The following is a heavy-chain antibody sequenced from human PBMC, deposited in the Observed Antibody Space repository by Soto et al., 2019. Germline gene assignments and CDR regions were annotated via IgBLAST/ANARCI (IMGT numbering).Heavy chain of an antibody. CDR2: IYTSGST. D-gene: IGHD5-12*01. CDR1: GGSISSYY. Sequence: QVQLQESGPGLVKPSETLSLTCTVSGGSISSYYWSWIRQPAGKGLEWIGRIYTSGSTNYNPSLKGRVTMSVDTSKNQFSLKVSSVTAADTAVYYCARDVNIVATIRFWFDPWGQGTLVTVSS. J-gene: IGHJ5*02. CDR3: ARDVNIVATIRFWFDP. V-gene: IGHV4-4*07.